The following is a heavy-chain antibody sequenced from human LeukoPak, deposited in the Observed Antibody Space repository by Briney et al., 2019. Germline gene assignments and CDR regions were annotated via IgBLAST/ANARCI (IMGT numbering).Heavy chain of an antibody. D-gene: IGHD3-9*01. CDR1: GFTVSSNY. J-gene: IGHJ4*02. V-gene: IGHV3-53*01. CDR2: IYSGGST. Sequence: GGSLRLSCAASGFTVSSNYMSWVRQAPGKGLEWVSVIYSGGSTYYADSVKGRFTISRDNSKNTLYLQMNSLRAEDTAVYYCASGRPVLRYFDWLSTFDYWGQGTLVTVSS. CDR3: ASGRPVLRYFDWLSTFDY.